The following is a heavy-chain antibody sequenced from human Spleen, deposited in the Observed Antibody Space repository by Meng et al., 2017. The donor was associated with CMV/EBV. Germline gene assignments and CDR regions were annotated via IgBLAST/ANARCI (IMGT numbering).Heavy chain of an antibody. J-gene: IGHJ6*02. CDR1: GFTVSRYD. CDR2: IGTAGDT. CDR3: IRGGIQRSGLDSMDV. Sequence: GGPLRLSCAASGFTVSRYDMYWVRQATGKSLEWVAGIGTAGDTYYPGSVRGRFSISRENAKNSLYLQMNSLRAGDTAVYYCIRGGIQRSGLDSMDVWGQGTTVTVSS. V-gene: IGHV3-13*01. D-gene: IGHD5-18*01.